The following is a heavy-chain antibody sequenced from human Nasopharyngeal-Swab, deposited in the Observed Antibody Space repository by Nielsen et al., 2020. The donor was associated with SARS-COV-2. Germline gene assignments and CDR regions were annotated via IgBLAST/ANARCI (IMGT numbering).Heavy chain of an antibody. Sequence: GESLKISCAASGVSGFTYSNYAMNWVRQARGKGLEGVSGISGSRGTIYYVDSVKGRFTISRDNSRNSLYLHMSTLRAEDTAIYYCAKGYSSGWVPYEYWGQGTLVTVSS. J-gene: IGHJ4*02. CDR2: ISGSRGTI. CDR3: AKGYSSGWVPYEY. V-gene: IGHV3-23*01. D-gene: IGHD6-19*01. CDR1: GVSGFTYSNYA.